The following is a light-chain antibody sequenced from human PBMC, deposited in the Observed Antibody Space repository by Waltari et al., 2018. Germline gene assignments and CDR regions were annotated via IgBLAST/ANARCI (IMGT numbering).Light chain of an antibody. CDR1: KLENKY. CDR3: QAWDSNTVI. V-gene: IGLV3-1*01. CDR2: QDT. Sequence: SYELTQAPSVSVSPGQTASITCSGEKLENKYVYWYQQKAGQSPVLVIHQDTKRPSGIHERFSGSNSGNTATLTISGTQAVDEADYYCQAWDSNTVIFGGGTKLTVL. J-gene: IGLJ2*01.